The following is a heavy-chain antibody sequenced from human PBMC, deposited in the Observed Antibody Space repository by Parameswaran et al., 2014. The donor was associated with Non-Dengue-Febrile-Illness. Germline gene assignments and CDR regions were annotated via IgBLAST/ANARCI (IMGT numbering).Heavy chain of an antibody. CDR3: ARLCVEKGATRAGGQYYFDY. CDR2: IYYSGST. V-gene: IGHV4-59*01. Sequence: RWIRQPPGKGLEWIGYIYYSGSTNYNPSLKSRVTISVDTSKNQFSLKLSSVTAADTAVYYCARLCVEKGATRAGGQYYFDYWGQGTLVTVSS. D-gene: IGHD1-26*01. J-gene: IGHJ4*02.